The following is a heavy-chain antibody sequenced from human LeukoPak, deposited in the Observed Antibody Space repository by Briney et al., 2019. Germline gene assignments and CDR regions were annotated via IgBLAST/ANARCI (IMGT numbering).Heavy chain of an antibody. CDR2: ISGSGGST. V-gene: IGHV3-23*01. Sequence: GGSLRLSCAASGFTFSSYAMSWVRQAPGKGLEWVSAISGSGGSTYYADSVKGRFTISRDNSKNTLYLQMNSLRAEDTAVYYCAKSHVSTATGTGRYFDYWGQGTLVTVSS. CDR3: AKSHVSTATGTGRYFDY. D-gene: IGHD3-9*01. J-gene: IGHJ4*02. CDR1: GFTFSSYA.